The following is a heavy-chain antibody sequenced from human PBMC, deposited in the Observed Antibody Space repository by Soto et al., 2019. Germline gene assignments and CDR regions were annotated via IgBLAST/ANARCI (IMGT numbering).Heavy chain of an antibody. Sequence: GGSLRLSCAASGFTFSNAWMSWVRQAPGKGLEWVGRIKSKTDGGTTDYAAPVKGRFTISRDDSKNTLYLQMNSLKTEDTAVYYCTTDPVVRGVINYYYGMDVWGQGTTVTAP. J-gene: IGHJ6*02. D-gene: IGHD3-10*01. CDR1: GFTFSNAW. V-gene: IGHV3-15*01. CDR3: TTDPVVRGVINYYYGMDV. CDR2: IKSKTDGGTT.